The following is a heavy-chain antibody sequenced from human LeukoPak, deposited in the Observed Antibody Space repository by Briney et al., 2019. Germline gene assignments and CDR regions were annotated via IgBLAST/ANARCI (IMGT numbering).Heavy chain of an antibody. CDR1: GFTFSNYA. J-gene: IGHJ6*03. Sequence: GGSLRLSCAASGFTFSNYAMNWVRQAPGKGLEWVSGISGSGGSTYYADSVKGRFTISRDNSKNSLYLQMNSLRAEDTAVYYCARVSNAYYYYYMDVWGKGTTVTVSS. CDR3: ARVSNAYYYYYMDV. V-gene: IGHV3-23*01. CDR2: ISGSGGST.